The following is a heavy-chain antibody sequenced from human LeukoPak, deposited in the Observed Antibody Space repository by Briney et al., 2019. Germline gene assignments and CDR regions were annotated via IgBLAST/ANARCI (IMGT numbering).Heavy chain of an antibody. J-gene: IGHJ3*02. CDR2: IYYSGST. Sequence: SETLSLTCNVSGVSISSSSYYWGWIRQPPGKGLEWIGNIYYSGSTYYNSSLKSRVTISVDTSKNQFSLKLSSVTAADTAVYYCARGPPDCSSTSCYAFDAFDIWGQGTMVTVSS. D-gene: IGHD2-2*01. CDR1: GVSISSSSYY. CDR3: ARGPPDCSSTSCYAFDAFDI. V-gene: IGHV4-39*01.